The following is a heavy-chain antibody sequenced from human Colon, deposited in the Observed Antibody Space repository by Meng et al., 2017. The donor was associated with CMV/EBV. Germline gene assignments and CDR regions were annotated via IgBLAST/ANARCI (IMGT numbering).Heavy chain of an antibody. V-gene: IGHV1-18*01. Sequence: SCKASGYTFISYCLNWVRQAPGEGLEWMGWISTFNSNKYYAQKFQDRVTMTTDRSTNTAYLELRALKADDTAIYFCARAVDGGRSDPWGQGTLVTVSS. CDR3: ARAVDGGRSDP. D-gene: IGHD3-16*01. CDR1: GYTFISYC. J-gene: IGHJ5*02. CDR2: ISTFNSNK.